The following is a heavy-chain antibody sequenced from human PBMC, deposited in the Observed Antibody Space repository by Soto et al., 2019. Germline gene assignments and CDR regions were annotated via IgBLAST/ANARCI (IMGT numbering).Heavy chain of an antibody. CDR1: GFPFSSYW. CDR3: ARGDGDRYDGHGYLGRH. V-gene: IGHV3-74*01. D-gene: IGHD5-18*01. J-gene: IGHJ4*02. CDR2: IKSDGSGT. Sequence: EVQLVESGGGLVQPGESLTLSCAASGFPFSSYWMHWLRQARGKGLVWVSRIKSDGSGTYYADSVQDRFTISRDNARNTLYLQMNSLRVEDTAVYFCARGDGDRYDGHGYLGRHWGQGTLVTVSS.